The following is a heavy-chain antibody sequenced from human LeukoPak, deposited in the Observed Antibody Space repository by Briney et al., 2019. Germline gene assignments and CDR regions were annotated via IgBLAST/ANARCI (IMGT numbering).Heavy chain of an antibody. J-gene: IGHJ4*02. Sequence: QSGGSLRLSCAASGFTVSSNYMNWVRQAPGKGLEWVSAISGSGGSTYYADSVKGRFTISRDNSKNTLYLQMNSLRAEDTAVYYCAKDGSSTWNQPPDYFDNWGQGTLVTVSS. CDR3: AKDGSSTWNQPPDYFDN. V-gene: IGHV3-23*01. D-gene: IGHD6-13*01. CDR2: ISGSGGST. CDR1: GFTVSSNY.